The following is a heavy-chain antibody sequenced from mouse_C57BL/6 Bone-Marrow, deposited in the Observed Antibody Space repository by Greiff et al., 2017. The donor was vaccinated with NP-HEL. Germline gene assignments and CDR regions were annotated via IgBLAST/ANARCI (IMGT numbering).Heavy chain of an antibody. Sequence: QVQLKESGPELVKPGASVKLSCKASGYTFTSYDINWVKQRPGQGLEWIGWIYPRDGSTKYNEKFKGKATLTVDTSSSTAYMELHSLTSEDSAVYFCASLGGFAYWGQGTLVTVSA. V-gene: IGHV1-85*01. CDR2: IYPRDGST. J-gene: IGHJ3*01. CDR1: GYTFTSYD. CDR3: ASLGGFAY. D-gene: IGHD4-1*01.